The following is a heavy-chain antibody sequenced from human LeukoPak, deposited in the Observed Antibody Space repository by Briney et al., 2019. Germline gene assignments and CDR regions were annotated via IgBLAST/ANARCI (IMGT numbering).Heavy chain of an antibody. CDR3: AKNSNSGSYLDAFDI. D-gene: IGHD1-26*01. Sequence: GRSLRLSCAASGFTFDDYAVHWVRQAPGKGLEGVSGISWNSGSIGYADSVKGRFTISRDNAKNSLYLQMNSLRAEDMALYYCAKNSNSGSYLDAFDIWGQGTMVTVSS. J-gene: IGHJ3*02. V-gene: IGHV3-9*03. CDR1: GFTFDDYA. CDR2: ISWNSGSI.